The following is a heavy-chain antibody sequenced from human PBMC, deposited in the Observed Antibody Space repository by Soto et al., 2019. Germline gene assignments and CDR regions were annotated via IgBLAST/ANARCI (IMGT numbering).Heavy chain of an antibody. D-gene: IGHD6-25*01. CDR1: GFTVRGNF. J-gene: IGHJ4*02. V-gene: IGHV3-66*01. CDR2: IYSGGST. CDR3: ARGSAAVEGRNAYLGY. Sequence: EVQLVESGGGVVQPGGSLRLSCAASGFTVRGNFMSWVRQAPGKALDWVSVIYSGGSTYYADSVKGRFTISRDNSQNTLYLHMNSLRAEDTAVYYCARGSAAVEGRNAYLGYWGQGTLVTVSS.